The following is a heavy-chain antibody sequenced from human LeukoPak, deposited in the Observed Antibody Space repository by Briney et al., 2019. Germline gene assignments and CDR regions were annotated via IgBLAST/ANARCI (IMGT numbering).Heavy chain of an antibody. J-gene: IGHJ3*02. CDR3: AKRTSTTGTTAAFDI. CDR2: ITGTGGGT. Sequence: GGSLRLSCAASGFTFDNYALSWVSQAPEQGLEWISTITGTGGGTYYADSVKGRFTISRDNFKNTLYLQLNSLRAEDTATYYCAKRTSTTGTTAAFDIWGQGTMLTVSS. D-gene: IGHD1-1*01. CDR1: GFTFDNYA. V-gene: IGHV3-23*01.